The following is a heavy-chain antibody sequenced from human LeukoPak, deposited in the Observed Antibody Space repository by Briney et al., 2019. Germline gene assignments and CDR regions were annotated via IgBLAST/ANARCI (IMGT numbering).Heavy chain of an antibody. J-gene: IGHJ4*02. CDR3: VGSWRGLD. V-gene: IGHV3-74*01. D-gene: IGHD6-13*01. CDR2: VNSDGSST. Sequence: PGGSLRLSCTASGFTFSSYWMHWVRQAPGKGLVWVSRVNSDGSSTTYADSVKGRFTISRDNANNTLYLQMNSLRAEDTAVYYCVGSWRGLDWGQGTLVTVSS. CDR1: GFTFSSYW.